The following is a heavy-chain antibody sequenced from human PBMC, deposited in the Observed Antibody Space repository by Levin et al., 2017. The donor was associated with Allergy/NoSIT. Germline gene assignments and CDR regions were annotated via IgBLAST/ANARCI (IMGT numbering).Heavy chain of an antibody. J-gene: IGHJ3*02. Sequence: SQTLSLTCQVSGDSISSYYWSWIRQPAGKGLEWIGRIYSSGSINYNPSIPSRVTLSLDTSKSQFSLKLSSVTAADTAVYYCARAPLAIAAAGAFDIWGQGTMVTVSS. D-gene: IGHD6-13*01. CDR1: GDSISSYY. CDR3: ARAPLAIAAAGAFDI. V-gene: IGHV4-4*07. CDR2: IYSSGSI.